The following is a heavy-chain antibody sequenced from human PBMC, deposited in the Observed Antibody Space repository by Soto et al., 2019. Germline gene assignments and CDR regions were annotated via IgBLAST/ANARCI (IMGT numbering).Heavy chain of an antibody. CDR2: IYFTGNT. CDR3: AGQTFTIAAASYGRSNWFDP. V-gene: IGHV4-39*01. J-gene: IGHJ5*02. CDR1: GGSITSSSHF. Sequence: LSLTCTVSGGSITSSSHFWGWVRQPPGKGLEWIGTIYFTGNTYYTPSLKSRLTMSIDTSKNEFSLRLNSVTAADTAVYYCAGQTFTIAAASYGRSNWFDPWGPGTLVTVSS. D-gene: IGHD6-25*01.